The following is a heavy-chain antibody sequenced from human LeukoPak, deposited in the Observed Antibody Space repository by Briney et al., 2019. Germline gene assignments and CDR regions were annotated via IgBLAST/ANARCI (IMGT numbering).Heavy chain of an antibody. V-gene: IGHV4-34*01. J-gene: IGHJ4*02. D-gene: IGHD1-26*01. CDR1: GGSFSGYY. Sequence: SETLSLTCAVYGGSFSGYYWSWIRQPPGKGLEWIGEINHSGSTKYSPSLQSRVTMSVDTSKNRLSLQLTSVTAADTAVYYCARGSHNLLVWGQGTLVTVSS. CDR2: INHSGST. CDR3: ARGSHNLLV.